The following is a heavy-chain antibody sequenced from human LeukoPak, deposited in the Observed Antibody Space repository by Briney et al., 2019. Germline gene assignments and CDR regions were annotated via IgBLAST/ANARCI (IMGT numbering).Heavy chain of an antibody. CDR1: GFIFSSHG. Sequence: GGSLRLSCAASGFIFSSHGMNWVRQAPGKGLEWVSGISPSGDITYYADSVKGRFTISRDNSKNTLYLQMNSLRAEDTAVYYCAKDAPLSLGSSWGNFDYWGQGTLVTVSS. CDR3: AKDAPLSLGSSWGNFDY. D-gene: IGHD6-13*01. V-gene: IGHV3-23*01. CDR2: ISPSGDIT. J-gene: IGHJ4*02.